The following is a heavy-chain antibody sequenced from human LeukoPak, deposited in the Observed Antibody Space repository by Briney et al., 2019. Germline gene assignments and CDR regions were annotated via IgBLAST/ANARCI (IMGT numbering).Heavy chain of an antibody. Sequence: GGSLRLSCAASGFIFSSYWMSWVRQAPGKGLEWVAKVNPDGNEKYYVDSVRGRFTISKDNPKNSVYLQMDSLKAEDTAVDYCARGQYQLLWGKGALIIVSS. V-gene: IGHV3-7*04. CDR1: GFIFSSYW. CDR3: ARGQYQLL. J-gene: IGHJ4*02. CDR2: VNPDGNEK. D-gene: IGHD2-2*01.